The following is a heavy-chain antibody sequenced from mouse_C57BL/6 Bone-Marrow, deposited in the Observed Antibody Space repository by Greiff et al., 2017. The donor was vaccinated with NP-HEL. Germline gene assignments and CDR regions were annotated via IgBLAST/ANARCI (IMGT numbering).Heavy chain of an antibody. CDR2: INPYNGGT. D-gene: IGHD2-4*01. Sequence: VQLQQSGPVLVKPGASVKMSCQASGYPFTDYYMHWVTQSHGKSLEWIGVINPYNGGTSYNQKFKGKATLTVDTSSNTADMERNSLTSEDSAVYYCARGLRREGGYWGQGTTLTVSS. V-gene: IGHV1-19*01. CDR3: ARGLRREGGY. J-gene: IGHJ2*01. CDR1: GYPFTDYY.